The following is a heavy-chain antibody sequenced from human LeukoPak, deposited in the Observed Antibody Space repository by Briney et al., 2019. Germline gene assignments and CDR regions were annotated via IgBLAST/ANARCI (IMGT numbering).Heavy chain of an antibody. D-gene: IGHD6-19*01. J-gene: IGHJ5*02. CDR1: GFTFHYYA. Sequence: GGSLRLSCAASGFTFHYYAMTWVRQAPGQGLEWISIISGNGGSIYYAESVQGRFTISRDNSKNTLYLQLNGLRAEDTAVYYCARDSYSSGWHSENWFDPWGQGTLVTVSS. CDR3: ARDSYSSGWHSENWFDP. V-gene: IGHV3-23*01. CDR2: ISGNGGSI.